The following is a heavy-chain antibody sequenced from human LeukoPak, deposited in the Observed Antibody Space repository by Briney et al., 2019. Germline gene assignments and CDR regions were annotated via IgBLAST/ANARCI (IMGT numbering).Heavy chain of an antibody. Sequence: GGSLRLSCAASGFTFDDYAMHWVRHAPGKGLEWVSGISWNSGSIGYADSVKGRFTISRDNAKNSLYLQMNSLRAEDMALYYRAKGKLRYFDSFRDAFDIWGQGTMVTVSS. CDR3: AKGKLRYFDSFRDAFDI. V-gene: IGHV3-9*03. CDR1: GFTFDDYA. D-gene: IGHD3-9*01. J-gene: IGHJ3*02. CDR2: ISWNSGSI.